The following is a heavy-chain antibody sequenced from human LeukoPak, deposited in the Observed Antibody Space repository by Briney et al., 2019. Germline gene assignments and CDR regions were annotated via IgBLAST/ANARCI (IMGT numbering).Heavy chain of an antibody. CDR1: GYTFTSYG. CDR2: ISAYNGNT. Sequence: GASVKVSCKASGYTFTSYGISWVRQAPGQGLEWMGWISAYNGNTNYAQMLQGRVTMTTDTSTSTAYMELRSLRSDDTAVYYCARDLADFWSDYSTGDYWGQGTLVTVSS. J-gene: IGHJ4*02. CDR3: ARDLADFWSDYSTGDY. D-gene: IGHD3-3*01. V-gene: IGHV1-18*01.